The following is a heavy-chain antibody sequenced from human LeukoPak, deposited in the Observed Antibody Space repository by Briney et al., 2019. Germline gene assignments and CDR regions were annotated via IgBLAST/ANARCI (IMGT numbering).Heavy chain of an antibody. D-gene: IGHD2-8*01. V-gene: IGHV3-74*01. Sequence: GGSLRLSCAASGFTFSNHWMHWVRQAPGKGLMWVSRINRDGSRTDYADSVKGRFTISRDDAKNTLYLQMNSLRAEDTAVYYCARVQGHPPNGLDVWGQGTMVTVSS. J-gene: IGHJ3*01. CDR2: INRDGSRT. CDR3: ARVQGHPPNGLDV. CDR1: GFTFSNHW.